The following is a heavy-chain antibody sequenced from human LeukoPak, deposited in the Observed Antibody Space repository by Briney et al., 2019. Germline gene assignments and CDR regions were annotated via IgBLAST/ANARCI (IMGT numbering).Heavy chain of an antibody. CDR3: ARGPVPSSNDY. CDR2: IYYSGST. D-gene: IGHD1-14*01. CDR1: GGSISSYY. J-gene: IGHJ4*02. V-gene: IGHV4-59*01. Sequence: PSETLSLTCTVSGGSISSYYWSWIRQPPGKGLEWIGYIYYSGSTNYNPSLKSRVTISVDTSKNQFSLKLSSVTAADTAVYYCARGPVPSSNDYWGQGTLVTVSS.